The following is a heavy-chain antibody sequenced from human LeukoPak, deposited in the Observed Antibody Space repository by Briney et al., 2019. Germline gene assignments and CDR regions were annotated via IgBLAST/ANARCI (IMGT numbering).Heavy chain of an antibody. D-gene: IGHD2-15*01. CDR1: GFTFSSYW. CDR2: IRSTGDST. CDR3: GRSRRINASLYYYMDV. J-gene: IGHJ6*03. V-gene: IGHV3-23*01. Sequence: GGSLRLSCAASGFTFSSYWMSWVRQAPGKGLEWVSSIRSTGDSTFYADSVKGRFTISRDNSKNTVYLLMNSLRTEDTAVYYCGRSRRINASLYYYMDVWGKGTTVTVSS.